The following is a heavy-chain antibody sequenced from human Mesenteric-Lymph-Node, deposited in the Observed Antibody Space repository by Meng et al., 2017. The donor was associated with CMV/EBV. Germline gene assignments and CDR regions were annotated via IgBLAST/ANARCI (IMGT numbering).Heavy chain of an antibody. Sequence: LKISCAASGFTFSSYWMSWVRQAPGKGLEWVANIKEDGSEKYYVDSVKGRFTISRDNAKNSLFLQMNSLRAEDTAVYYCARDPYSFSSSRPYFDYWGQGALVTVSS. CDR3: ARDPYSFSSSRPYFDY. V-gene: IGHV3-7*01. CDR1: GFTFSSYW. J-gene: IGHJ4*02. CDR2: IKEDGSEK. D-gene: IGHD6-13*01.